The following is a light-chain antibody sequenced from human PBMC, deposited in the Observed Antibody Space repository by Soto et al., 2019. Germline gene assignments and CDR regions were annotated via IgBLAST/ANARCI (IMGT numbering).Light chain of an antibody. V-gene: IGLV2-14*01. CDR3: SSYTNTRFLEV. J-gene: IGLJ1*01. Sequence: QSALTQPASVSGSPGQSISISCTGTSTDVGGYNYVSWYQQHPGKAPTLMIFEVNNRPSGVSDRFSGSKSGNTASLTISGLQPEDEADYYCSSYTNTRFLEVFGTGTKLTVL. CDR1: STDVGGYNY. CDR2: EVN.